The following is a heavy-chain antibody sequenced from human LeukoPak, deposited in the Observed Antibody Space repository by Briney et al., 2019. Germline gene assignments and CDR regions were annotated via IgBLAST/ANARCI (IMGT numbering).Heavy chain of an antibody. D-gene: IGHD5-24*01. CDR1: GYTFTRYD. V-gene: IGHV1-8*03. CDR2: MNPNSGNT. J-gene: IGHJ6*03. CDR3: ARIELDSSYYYYMDV. Sequence: GASVKVSCKASGYTFTRYDINWVRQATGQGVEWMGWMNPNSGNTGYAQKFQGRLTITRNTSIRTAYMELSSLRSEDTAAYYCARIELDSSYYYYMDVWGKGTTVTVSS.